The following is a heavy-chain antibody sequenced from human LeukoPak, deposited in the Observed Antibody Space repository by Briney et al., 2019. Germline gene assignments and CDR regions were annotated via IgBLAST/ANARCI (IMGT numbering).Heavy chain of an antibody. D-gene: IGHD3-22*01. Sequence: GGSLRLSCAASGFTFSSHSMNWVRQAPGKGLEWVSSISGNNYYIFYADSMKGRFTISRDNAQNALFLQMNGLRADDTAVYYCARGHYYDSSGSLDYWGQGTLVTVSS. CDR3: ARGHYYDSSGSLDY. CDR2: ISGNNYYI. CDR1: GFTFSSHS. V-gene: IGHV3-21*01. J-gene: IGHJ4*02.